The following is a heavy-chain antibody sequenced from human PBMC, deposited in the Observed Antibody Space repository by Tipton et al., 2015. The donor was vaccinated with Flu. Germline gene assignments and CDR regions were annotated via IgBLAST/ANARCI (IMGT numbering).Heavy chain of an antibody. D-gene: IGHD3-16*02. CDR2: INPSGGST. V-gene: IGHV1-46*01. Sequence: QLVQSGAEVKKPGASVKVSCKASGYTFTSYYMHWVRQAPGQGLEWMGIINPSGGSTSYAQKFQGRVTMTRDTSTSTVYMELSSLRSGGAAVYYCARDQEVIPFGGVIVTPGPAYGMGVWGQGTTVTVSS. CDR3: ARDQEVIPFGGVIVTPGPAYGMGV. CDR1: GYTFTSYY. J-gene: IGHJ6*02.